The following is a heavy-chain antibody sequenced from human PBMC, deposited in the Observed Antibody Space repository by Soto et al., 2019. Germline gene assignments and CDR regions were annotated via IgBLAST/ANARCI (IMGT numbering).Heavy chain of an antibody. D-gene: IGHD6-19*01. CDR1: GDSVSSNSAA. J-gene: IGHJ4*02. Sequence: QTLSLTCAISGDSVSSNSAAWNWIRQSPSRGLEWLGSTYFRSNWYNDYAETVKSRITMNPDTSKNQFTLQLISVTPADTAVYSCARDSYSSGWYSFDYWGQGTLVTVSS. V-gene: IGHV6-1*01. CDR3: ARDSYSSGWYSFDY. CDR2: TYFRSNWYN.